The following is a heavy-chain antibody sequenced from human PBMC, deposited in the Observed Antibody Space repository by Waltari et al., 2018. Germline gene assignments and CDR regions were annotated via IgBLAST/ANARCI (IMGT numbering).Heavy chain of an antibody. CDR1: GYTFTGYY. CDR2: INHSGST. D-gene: IGHD3-3*01. V-gene: IGHV4-34*01. Sequence: QVQLVQSGAEVKKSGASVKVSCTDSGYTFTGYYMHWVRQAPGQGLEWIGEINHSGSTNYNPSLKSRVTISVDTSKNQFSLKLSSVTAADTAVYYCASTIFGVVISDDYWGQGTLVTVSS. CDR3: ASTIFGVVISDDY. J-gene: IGHJ4*02.